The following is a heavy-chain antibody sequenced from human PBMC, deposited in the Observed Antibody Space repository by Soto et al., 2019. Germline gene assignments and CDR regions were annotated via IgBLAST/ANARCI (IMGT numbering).Heavy chain of an antibody. CDR3: ARGSYYDSSGYYSSVDP. CDR1: GGTFSSYA. J-gene: IGHJ5*02. D-gene: IGHD3-22*01. Sequence: SVKVSCKASGGTFSSYAISWVRQAPGQGLEWMGGINPIFGTANYAQKFQGRVTITADESTSTAYMELSSLRSEDTAVYYCARGSYYDSSGYYSSVDPWGQGTLVTVSS. V-gene: IGHV1-69*13. CDR2: INPIFGTA.